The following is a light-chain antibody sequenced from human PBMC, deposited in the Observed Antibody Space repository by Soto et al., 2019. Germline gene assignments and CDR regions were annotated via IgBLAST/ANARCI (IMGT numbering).Light chain of an antibody. V-gene: IGLV2-11*01. CDR1: NSDVGGYKY. J-gene: IGLJ2*01. CDR3: CSYVGSNNVV. Sequence: QSALTQPRSVSGSPGQSVTISCTGTNSDVGGYKYVSWYQQHPGKAPKLMMYDVSQRPLGVPDRFSGSKSGNTASLTISGLQAVDEADYYCCSYVGSNNVVFGGGTQLTVL. CDR2: DVS.